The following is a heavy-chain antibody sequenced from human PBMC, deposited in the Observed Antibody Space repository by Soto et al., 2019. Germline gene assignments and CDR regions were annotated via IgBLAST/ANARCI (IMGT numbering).Heavy chain of an antibody. CDR1: GYTFQNYG. J-gene: IGHJ4*02. V-gene: IGHV1-18*04. Sequence: QDHLVQSGAEVKKPGASAKVACKASGYTFQNYGINWVRQAPGRGLEWVVWISAYNGDTSYAQHLQGRVTGTTETLTSTAYMELRSLRPDDTAVYFCVLGGLETGYYRDMDYGGQGTLVSVSS. CDR2: ISAYNGDT. D-gene: IGHD3-9*01. CDR3: VLGGLETGYYRDMDY.